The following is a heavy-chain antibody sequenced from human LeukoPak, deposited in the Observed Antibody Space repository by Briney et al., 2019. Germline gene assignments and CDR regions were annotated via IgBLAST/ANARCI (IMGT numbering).Heavy chain of an antibody. V-gene: IGHV3-23*01. CDR1: GFTFSSYA. CDR3: ARAQGATIDAFDI. Sequence: GGSLRLSCAASGFTFSSYAMSWVRQAPGKGLEWVSAISGSGGSTYYADSVKGRFTISRDNSKNTLYLQMNSLRAEDTAVHYCARAQGATIDAFDIWGQGTMVTVSS. CDR2: ISGSGGST. D-gene: IGHD1-26*01. J-gene: IGHJ3*02.